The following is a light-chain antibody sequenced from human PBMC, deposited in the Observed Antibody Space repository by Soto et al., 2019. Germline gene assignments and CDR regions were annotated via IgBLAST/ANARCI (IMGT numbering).Light chain of an antibody. J-gene: IGLJ2*01. CDR2: LNSDGSH. CDR1: SGHSSYA. V-gene: IGLV4-69*02. Sequence: QPVLTQSPSASASLGASVKLTCTLSSGHSSYAIAWHQQQPEKGPQYLMKLNSDGSHSKGDGIPDRFSGSSSGAERYLTFSSLQSEDEADYYCQTLGIGIQDVVFCGGTKLTVL. CDR3: QTLGIGIQDVV.